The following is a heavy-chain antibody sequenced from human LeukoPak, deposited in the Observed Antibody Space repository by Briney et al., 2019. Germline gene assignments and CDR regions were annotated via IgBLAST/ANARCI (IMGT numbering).Heavy chain of an antibody. J-gene: IGHJ3*02. CDR1: GYTFTSYA. Sequence: SVKVSCKASGYTFTSYAISWVRQAPGQGLEWMGGIVPIFGTANYAQKFQGRVTITADESTSTAYMELSSLRSEDTAVYYCVSGAPTNSDAFDIWGQGTMVTVSS. CDR2: IVPIFGTA. D-gene: IGHD4-17*01. CDR3: VSGAPTNSDAFDI. V-gene: IGHV1-69*13.